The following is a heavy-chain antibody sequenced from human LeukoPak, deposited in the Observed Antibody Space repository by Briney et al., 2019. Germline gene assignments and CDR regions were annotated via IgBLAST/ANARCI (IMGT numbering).Heavy chain of an antibody. V-gene: IGHV1-2*02. CDR1: GYTFTGYY. J-gene: IGHJ4*02. D-gene: IGHD5-24*01. Sequence: ASVKVSCKASGYTFTGYYMHWVRQAPGQGLEWMGWINPNSGGTNYAQKFQGRVTMTRDTSISTAYMELSRLRSDDTAVYYCARDISAVEMATITLFDYWGQGTLVTVSS. CDR3: ARDISAVEMATITLFDY. CDR2: INPNSGGT.